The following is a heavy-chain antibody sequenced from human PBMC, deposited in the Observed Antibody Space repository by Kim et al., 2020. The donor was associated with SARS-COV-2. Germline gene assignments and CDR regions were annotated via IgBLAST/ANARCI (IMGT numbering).Heavy chain of an antibody. Sequence: SETLSLTCTVSGGSVSSGSYYWSWIRQPPGKGLEWIGYIYYSGSTNYNPSLKSRVTISVDTSKNQFSLKLSSVTAADTAVYYCARGYDSSGYYYGGGSDYWGQGTLVTVSS. J-gene: IGHJ4*02. CDR2: IYYSGST. V-gene: IGHV4-61*01. D-gene: IGHD3-22*01. CDR1: GGSVSSGSYY. CDR3: ARGYDSSGYYYGGGSDY.